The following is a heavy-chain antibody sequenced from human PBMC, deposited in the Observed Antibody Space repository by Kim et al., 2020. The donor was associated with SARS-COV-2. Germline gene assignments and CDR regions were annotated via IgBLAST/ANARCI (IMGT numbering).Heavy chain of an antibody. J-gene: IGHJ4*02. D-gene: IGHD4-17*01. V-gene: IGHV3-7*01. CDR3: ASGPGTTDY. Sequence: GREKYYVDSVKGRFTISRDNAKNSLYLQMNSLRAEDTAVYYCASGPGTTDYWGQGTLVTVSS. CDR2: GREK.